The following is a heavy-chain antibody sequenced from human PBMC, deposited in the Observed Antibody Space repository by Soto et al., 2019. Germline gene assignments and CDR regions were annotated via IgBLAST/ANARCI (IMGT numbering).Heavy chain of an antibody. CDR3: ARSVDTAMARNWYFDL. V-gene: IGHV4-31*03. J-gene: IGHJ2*01. D-gene: IGHD5-18*01. CDR1: GGSISSGGYY. CDR2: IYYSGST. Sequence: QVQLQESGPGLVKPSQTLSLTCTVSGGSISSGGYYWSWIRQHPGKGLEWIGYIYYSGSTYYNPPLKSRVTISVDTSKNQFSLKLSSVTTADTAVYYCARSVDTAMARNWYFDLWGRGTLVTVSS.